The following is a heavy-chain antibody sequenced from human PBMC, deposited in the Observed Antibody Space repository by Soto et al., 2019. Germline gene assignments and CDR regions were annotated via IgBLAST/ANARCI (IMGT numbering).Heavy chain of an antibody. CDR1: GGSISGGGYY. J-gene: IGHJ4*02. CDR2: IYYSGST. CDR3: ERVGEKWFHTVEY. V-gene: IGHV4-31*03. Sequence: SETLSLTCTVSGGSISGGGYYWSWIRQHPGKGLEWIGYIYYSGSTYYNPSLKSRVTISVDTSKNQFSLKLSSVTAADTAVYYCERVGEKWFHTVEYWGKGTLVNVSA. D-gene: IGHD3-10*01.